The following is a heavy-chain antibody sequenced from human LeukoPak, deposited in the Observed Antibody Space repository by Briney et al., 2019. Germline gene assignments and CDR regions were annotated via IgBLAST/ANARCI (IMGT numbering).Heavy chain of an antibody. Sequence: GGSLRLSCAASGFTFSSYAMSWVRQAPGKGLEWVSAISGSGGSTYYADSVKGRFTIPRDNSKNTLYLQMNSLRAEDTAVYYCAKEAYEATPGGNPYFDYWGQGTLVTVSS. CDR1: GFTFSSYA. V-gene: IGHV3-23*01. CDR2: ISGSGGST. J-gene: IGHJ4*02. D-gene: IGHD4-23*01. CDR3: AKEAYEATPGGNPYFDY.